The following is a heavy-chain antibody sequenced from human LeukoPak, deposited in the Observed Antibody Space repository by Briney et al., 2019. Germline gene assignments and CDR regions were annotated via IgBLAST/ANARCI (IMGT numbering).Heavy chain of an antibody. Sequence: ASVKVSCKASEYTFTRYYMHWVRQAPGQGLEWMGWISAHNGNTNYAQKFQGRVTMTTDTSTSTAFMDLTSLRSDDTAVYYCARDHYFPNVVSTTDGFDIWGQGTMVTVSS. J-gene: IGHJ3*02. CDR1: EYTFTRYY. CDR2: ISAHNGNT. D-gene: IGHD5/OR15-5a*01. V-gene: IGHV1-18*04. CDR3: ARDHYFPNVVSTTDGFDI.